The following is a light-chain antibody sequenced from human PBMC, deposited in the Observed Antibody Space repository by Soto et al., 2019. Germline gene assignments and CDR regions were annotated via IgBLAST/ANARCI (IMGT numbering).Light chain of an antibody. J-gene: IGLJ2*01. V-gene: IGLV1-40*01. CDR2: GNN. CDR1: SSSIGAGYD. CDR3: SSYGGRSNLV. Sequence: QSVLTQPPSVSGAPGQRVTIPCTGSSSSIGAGYDVHWYQQLPGTAPKLLIYGNNNRPSGVPDRFSGSRSGTSASLAITGLQAEDEADYYCSSYGGRSNLVFGGGTQLTVL.